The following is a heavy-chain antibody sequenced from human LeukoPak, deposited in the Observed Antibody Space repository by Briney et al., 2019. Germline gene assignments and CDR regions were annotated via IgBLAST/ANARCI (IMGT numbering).Heavy chain of an antibody. Sequence: PGGSLRLSCAASGFTFSSYAMSWVRQAPGKGLDWVSAISGSGGSTYYADSVKGRFTISRDNSKNTLYLQMNSLRDEDTAVYYCAKGTSLVSDYYYMDVWGKGTTVTVSS. D-gene: IGHD2/OR15-2a*01. CDR1: GFTFSSYA. CDR2: ISGSGGST. J-gene: IGHJ6*03. V-gene: IGHV3-23*01. CDR3: AKGTSLVSDYYYMDV.